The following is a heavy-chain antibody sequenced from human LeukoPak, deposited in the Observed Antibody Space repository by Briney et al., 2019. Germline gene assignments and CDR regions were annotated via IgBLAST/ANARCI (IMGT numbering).Heavy chain of an antibody. J-gene: IGHJ6*03. CDR3: ARGIRGPIVVVPAATYYYYMDV. CDR2: INHSGST. D-gene: IGHD2-2*01. CDR1: GGSFSGYY. V-gene: IGHV4-34*01. Sequence: PSETLSLTCAVYGGSFSGYYWSWIRQPPGKGLEWIGEINHSGSTNYNPSLKSRVTISVDTSKNQFSLKLSSVTAADTAVYYCARGIRGPIVVVPAATYYYYMDVWGKGTTVTVSS.